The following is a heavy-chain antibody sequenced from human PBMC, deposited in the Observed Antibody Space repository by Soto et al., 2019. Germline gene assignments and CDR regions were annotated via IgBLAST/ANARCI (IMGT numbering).Heavy chain of an antibody. CDR2: ITTTSSYR. Sequence: QVQLVESGGDLVKPGGSLRLSCVASGFVFSDFYMSWVRQAPGKRLEWVSYITTTSSYRNHADSVKGRFTISRDNAESSLYLQMTSLSAADTAVYYCARGRGDAGYDLWGQGTLVTVSS. J-gene: IGHJ4*02. D-gene: IGHD5-12*01. V-gene: IGHV3-11*05. CDR1: GFVFSDFY. CDR3: ARGRGDAGYDL.